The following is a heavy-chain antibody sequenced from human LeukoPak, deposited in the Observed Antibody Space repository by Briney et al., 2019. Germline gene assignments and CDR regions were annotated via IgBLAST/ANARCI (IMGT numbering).Heavy chain of an antibody. CDR2: IYYSGST. CDR3: VRPKYGSGWYEFDY. D-gene: IGHD6-19*01. J-gene: IGHJ4*02. Sequence: KPSETLSLTCTVSGGSISSYYWSWIRQPPGKGLEWVGYIYYSGSTNYNPSLKSRVTISVDTSKNQFSLKLSSVTAADTAVYYCVRPKYGSGWYEFDYWGQGTLVTVSS. V-gene: IGHV4-59*08. CDR1: GGSISSYY.